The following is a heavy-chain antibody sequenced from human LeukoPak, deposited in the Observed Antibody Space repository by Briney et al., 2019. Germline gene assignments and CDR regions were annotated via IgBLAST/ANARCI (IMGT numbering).Heavy chain of an antibody. V-gene: IGHV3-33*01. CDR1: GFTFSSYG. CDR2: IWYDGSNK. J-gene: IGHJ4*02. Sequence: GGSLRLSCAASGFTFSSYGMHWVRQAPGKGLGWVAVIWYDGSNKYYADSVKGRFTISRDNSKNTLYLQMNSLRAEDTAVYYCAREGTYYDFWSGYFDWGQGTLVTVSS. D-gene: IGHD3-3*01. CDR3: AREGTYYDFWSGYFD.